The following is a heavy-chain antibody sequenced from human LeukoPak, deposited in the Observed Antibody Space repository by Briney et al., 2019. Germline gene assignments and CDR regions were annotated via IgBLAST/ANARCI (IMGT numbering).Heavy chain of an antibody. D-gene: IGHD5-18*01. Sequence: GGSLRLSCAASGFTFSSYWMHWVRQAPGKGVVWVSRINSDGSSTIYADSVKGRFTISRDNAKNTLYLQTNSLRAEDTAVYYCARGGRGYSFSWGQGTLVTVSS. CDR3: ARGGRGYSFS. CDR1: GFTFSSYW. J-gene: IGHJ5*02. V-gene: IGHV3-74*01. CDR2: INSDGSST.